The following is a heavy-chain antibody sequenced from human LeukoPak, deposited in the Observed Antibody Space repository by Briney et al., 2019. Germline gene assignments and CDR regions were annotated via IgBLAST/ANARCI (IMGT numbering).Heavy chain of an antibody. Sequence: ASVKVSCKASGGTFSSYAISWVRQAPGQGLEWMGGIIPIFGTANYAQKFQGRVTITTDKSTSTAYMELSSLRSEDTAVYYCASSGTREYCSGGSCYLSYYYMDVWGKGTTVTVSS. CDR3: ASSGTREYCSGGSCYLSYYYMDV. J-gene: IGHJ6*03. CDR2: IIPIFGTA. CDR1: GGTFSSYA. V-gene: IGHV1-69*05. D-gene: IGHD2-15*01.